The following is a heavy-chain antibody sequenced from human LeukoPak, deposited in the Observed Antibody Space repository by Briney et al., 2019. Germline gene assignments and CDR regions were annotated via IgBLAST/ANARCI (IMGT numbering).Heavy chain of an antibody. CDR2: INHSGST. D-gene: IGHD2-15*01. Sequence: ETLSLTCAVSGGSFSGYYWSWIRQPPGKGLEWIGEINHSGSTNYNPSLQRRVTISVDTSKNQFSLKLSSVTAADTAVYYCARRRVVVVAATVPSLKRYWYFDLWGRGTLVTVSS. J-gene: IGHJ2*01. CDR1: GGSFSGYY. V-gene: IGHV4-34*01. CDR3: ARRRVVVVAATVPSLKRYWYFDL.